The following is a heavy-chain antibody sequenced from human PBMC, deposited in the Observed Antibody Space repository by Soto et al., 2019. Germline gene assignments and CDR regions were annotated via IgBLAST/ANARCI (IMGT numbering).Heavy chain of an antibody. CDR3: AKDSRFWSGNTGGYFDY. V-gene: IGHV3-23*01. D-gene: IGHD3-3*01. J-gene: IGHJ4*02. Sequence: PGGSLRLSCAASGFSYRSYAMSWVRQAPGKGLECVSSISGSGARTYYADSVKGRFTISRDNSNNTLYLQVNSLRAEDTAVYYCAKDSRFWSGNTGGYFDYWGQGTLVNVSS. CDR1: GFSYRSYA. CDR2: ISGSGART.